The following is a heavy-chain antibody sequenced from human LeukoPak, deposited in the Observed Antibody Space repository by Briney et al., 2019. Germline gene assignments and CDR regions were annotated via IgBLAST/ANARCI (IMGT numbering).Heavy chain of an antibody. Sequence: SETLSPTCAVYGGSFSGYYWSWIRQPPGKGLEWIGEINHSGSTNYNPSLKSRVTISVDTSKNQFSLKLSSVTAADTAVYYCARMDYGPYYYYGMDVWGKGTTVTVSS. V-gene: IGHV4-34*01. J-gene: IGHJ6*04. CDR3: ARMDYGPYYYYGMDV. CDR2: INHSGST. CDR1: GGSFSGYY. D-gene: IGHD4-17*01.